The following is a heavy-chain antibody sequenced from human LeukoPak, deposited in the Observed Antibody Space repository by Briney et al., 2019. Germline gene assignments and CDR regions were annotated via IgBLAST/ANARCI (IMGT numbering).Heavy chain of an antibody. J-gene: IGHJ4*02. CDR1: GFAFSSNW. CDR3: ATSLGPLTEY. CDR2: INSGGSGT. D-gene: IGHD7-27*01. V-gene: IGHV3-74*01. Sequence: GGSLRLSCAASGFAFSSNWMHWVRQTPGKGLVWVSRINSGGSGTSYAASVEGRFTISRDNVKNTLYLQMDSLRAEDTAVYYSATSLGPLTEYWGQGTLVTVSS.